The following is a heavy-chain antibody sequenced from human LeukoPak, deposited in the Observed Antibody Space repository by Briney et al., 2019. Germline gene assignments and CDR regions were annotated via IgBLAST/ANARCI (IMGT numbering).Heavy chain of an antibody. CDR2: IWYDGSNK. Sequence: GGSLRLSCAASGFTFSSYGTHWVRQAPGKGLEWVAVIWYDGSNKYYADSVKGRFTISRDNSKNTLYLQMNSLRAENTAVYYCARVFKASYSSSWGKIDYWGQGTLVTVSS. D-gene: IGHD6-13*01. J-gene: IGHJ4*02. CDR3: ARVFKASYSSSWGKIDY. CDR1: GFTFSSYG. V-gene: IGHV3-33*01.